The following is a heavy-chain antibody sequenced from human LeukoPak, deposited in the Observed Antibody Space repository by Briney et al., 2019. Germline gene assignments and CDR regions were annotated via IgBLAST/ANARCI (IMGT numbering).Heavy chain of an antibody. CDR1: GFTFSSYA. Sequence: GGSLGLSCAASGFTFSSYAMSWVRQAPGKGLEWVSAISGSGGSTYYADSVKGRFTISRDNSKNTLYLQMNSLRAEDTAVYYCAKVGDFYGDYVGYFDYWGQGTLVTVSS. CDR3: AKVGDFYGDYVGYFDY. J-gene: IGHJ4*02. D-gene: IGHD4-17*01. V-gene: IGHV3-23*01. CDR2: ISGSGGST.